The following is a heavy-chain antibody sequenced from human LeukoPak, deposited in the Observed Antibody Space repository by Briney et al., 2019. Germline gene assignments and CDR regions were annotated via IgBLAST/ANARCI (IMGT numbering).Heavy chain of an antibody. V-gene: IGHV1-24*01. D-gene: IGHD2-21*01. CDR3: AGVFPLSNWFDP. CDR2: FDPEDGET. CDR1: GYTLTELS. Sequence: ASVKVSCKVSGYTLTELSMHWVRQDPGKGLEWMGGFDPEDGETIYAQKFQGRVTMTEDTSTDTAYMELSSLRSEDTAVYYCAGVFPLSNWFDPWGQGTLVTVSS. J-gene: IGHJ5*02.